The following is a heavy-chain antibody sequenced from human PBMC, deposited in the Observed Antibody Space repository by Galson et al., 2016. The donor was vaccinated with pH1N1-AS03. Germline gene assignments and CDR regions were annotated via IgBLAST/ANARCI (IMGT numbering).Heavy chain of an antibody. CDR3: VKDVLSDGWFTAAGS. Sequence: SLRLSCAASGFIVEQYGVHWVRQTPGKGLEWVAGMSWGSAKIDYADSVKGQFTISRDNAQNSLYLQMSSLRPEDTAVYFCVKDVLSDGWFTAAGSGGKGTTVTVSS. CDR2: MSWGSAKI. J-gene: IGHJ6*04. D-gene: IGHD6-19*01. CDR1: GFIVEQYG. V-gene: IGHV3-9*01.